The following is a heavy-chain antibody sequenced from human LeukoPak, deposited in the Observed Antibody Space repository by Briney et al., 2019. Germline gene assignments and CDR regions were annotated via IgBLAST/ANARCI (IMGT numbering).Heavy chain of an antibody. Sequence: SETLSLTCTVSGGSISSSGYYWGWIRQPPGKGLEWLGSMYFTGGTYYNPSLKSRVAITVDTSTNHSSLRLTSVTAADTPAYYCARTRGSALSAGSYYWGQRVLVTVSS. CDR2: MYFTGGT. D-gene: IGHD6-13*01. V-gene: IGHV4-39*02. CDR3: ARTRGSALSAGSYY. J-gene: IGHJ4*02. CDR1: GGSISSSGYY.